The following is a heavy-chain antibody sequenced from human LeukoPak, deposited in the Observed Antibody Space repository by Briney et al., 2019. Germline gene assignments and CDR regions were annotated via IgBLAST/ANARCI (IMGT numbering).Heavy chain of an antibody. V-gene: IGHV3-15*01. D-gene: IGHD2-15*01. CDR1: GFTFSNAW. CDR2: IKSKTDGGTT. CDR3: TTGPPIVVVVAATRGMDV. J-gene: IGHJ6*02. Sequence: PGGSLRLSCAASGFTFSNAWMSWVRQAPGKGLEWVGRIKSKTDGGTTDYAAPVKGRFTISRDDSKNTLYLQMNSLKTEDTAVYYCTTGPPIVVVVAATRGMDVWGQGTTVTVSS.